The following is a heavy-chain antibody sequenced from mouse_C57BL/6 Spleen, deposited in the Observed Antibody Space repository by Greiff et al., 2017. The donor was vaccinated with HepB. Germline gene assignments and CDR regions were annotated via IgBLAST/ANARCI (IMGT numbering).Heavy chain of an antibody. CDR1: GYAFSSSW. CDR2: IYPGDGDT. CDR3: AIYYGSSYDYAMDY. V-gene: IGHV1-82*01. J-gene: IGHJ4*01. Sequence: QVQLKESGPELVKPGASVKISCKASGYAFSSSWMNWVKQRPGKGLEWIGRIYPGDGDTNYNGKFKGKATLTADKSSSTAYMQLSSLTSKDSAVYFCAIYYGSSYDYAMDYWGQGTSVTVSS. D-gene: IGHD1-1*01.